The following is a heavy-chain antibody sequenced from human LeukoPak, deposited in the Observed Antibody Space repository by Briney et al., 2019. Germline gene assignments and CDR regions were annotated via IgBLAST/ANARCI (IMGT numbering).Heavy chain of an antibody. CDR2: ISSNGGST. CDR1: GFTFSGYT. CDR3: VKEGYSYTFGGYFDY. D-gene: IGHD5-18*01. Sequence: GGSLRLSCSASGFTFSGYTMHWVRQAPGKGLQHVSGISSNGGSTYYGDSVKGRFTISRDNSKNTLYLHMSSLRGEDTAVYYCVKEGYSYTFGGYFDYWGRGTLVTVSS. J-gene: IGHJ4*02. V-gene: IGHV3-64D*09.